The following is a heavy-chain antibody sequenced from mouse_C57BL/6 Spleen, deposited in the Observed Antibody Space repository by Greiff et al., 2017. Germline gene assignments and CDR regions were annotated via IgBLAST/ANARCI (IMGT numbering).Heavy chain of an antibody. D-gene: IGHD2-5*01. Sequence: VQGVESGAELVKPGASVKISCKASGYAFSSYWMNWVKQRPGQGLEWIGQIYPGDGDTNYNGKFKGKATLTADKSSSTAYMQLSSLTSEDSAVDFCARWSNHVYYYAMDYWGQGTSVTVSS. CDR3: ARWSNHVYYYAMDY. CDR1: GYAFSSYW. J-gene: IGHJ4*01. CDR2: IYPGDGDT. V-gene: IGHV1-80*01.